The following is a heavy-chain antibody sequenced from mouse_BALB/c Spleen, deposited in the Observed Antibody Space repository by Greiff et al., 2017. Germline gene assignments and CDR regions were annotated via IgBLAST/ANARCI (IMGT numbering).Heavy chain of an antibody. V-gene: IGHV1S132*01. D-gene: IGHD1-1*02. J-gene: IGHJ2*01. CDR2: IFPGTGTT. CDR1: GYTFTSYW. Sequence: QVQLKQSGAELVKPGASVKLSCKTSGYTFTSYWIQWVKQRPGQGLGWIGEIFPGTGTTYYNEKFKGKATLTIDTSSSTAYMQLSSLTSEDSAVYFCARGGKKLSYFDYWGQGTTLTVSS. CDR3: ARGGKKLSYFDY.